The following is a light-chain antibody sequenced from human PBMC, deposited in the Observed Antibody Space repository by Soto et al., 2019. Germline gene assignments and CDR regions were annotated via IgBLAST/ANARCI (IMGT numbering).Light chain of an antibody. V-gene: IGLV2-23*02. CDR1: SSDVGGHNL. J-gene: IGLJ7*01. Sequence: QSVLTQPASVSGSPGQSITISCTGTSSDVGGHNLVSWYQQHPGQAPKLMIYEVSKRPLGVSARFSDSKSGNTASLTISGLEAEDEADYYSCTYGGSRAVFGGGTQLTVL. CDR2: EVS. CDR3: CTYGGSRAV.